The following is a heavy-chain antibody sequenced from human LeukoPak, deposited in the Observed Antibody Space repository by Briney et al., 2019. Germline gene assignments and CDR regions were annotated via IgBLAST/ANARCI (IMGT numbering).Heavy chain of an antibody. Sequence: ASVKVSCKASGYTFTSYDINWVRQATGQGLEWMGWINPNSGGTNYAQKFQGRVTMTRDTSISTAYMELSRLRSDDTAVYYCAREIPYTGADYWGQGTLVTVSS. J-gene: IGHJ4*02. CDR1: GYTFTSYD. CDR2: INPNSGGT. CDR3: AREIPYTGADY. D-gene: IGHD1-26*01. V-gene: IGHV1-2*02.